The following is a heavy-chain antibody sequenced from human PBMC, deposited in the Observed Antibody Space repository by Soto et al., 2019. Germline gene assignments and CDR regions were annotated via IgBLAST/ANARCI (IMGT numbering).Heavy chain of an antibody. CDR1: GYTFTSYG. J-gene: IGHJ4*02. D-gene: IGHD3-16*02. V-gene: IGHV1-18*01. CDR2: ISAYNGNT. Sequence: QVQLVQSGAEVKKPGASVKVSCKASGYTFTSYGISWGRQAPGQGLEWMGWISAYNGNTNYAQKLQGRVTMTTDTSTSTAYMELRSLRSDDTAVYYCARDRASRLHLGELSLWGQGTLVTVSS. CDR3: ARDRASRLHLGELSL.